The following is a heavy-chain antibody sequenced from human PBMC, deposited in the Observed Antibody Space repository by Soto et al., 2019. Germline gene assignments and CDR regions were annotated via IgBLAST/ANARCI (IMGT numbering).Heavy chain of an antibody. D-gene: IGHD6-19*01. CDR1: GFTFSSYG. Sequence: GGSLRLSCAASGFTFSSYGMHWVRQAPGKGLEWVAVISYDGSNKYYADSVKGRFTISRDNSKNTLYLQMNSLRAEDTAVYYCAKDLGGKQWLVLDYWGQGTLVTVSS. CDR2: ISYDGSNK. V-gene: IGHV3-30*18. CDR3: AKDLGGKQWLVLDY. J-gene: IGHJ4*02.